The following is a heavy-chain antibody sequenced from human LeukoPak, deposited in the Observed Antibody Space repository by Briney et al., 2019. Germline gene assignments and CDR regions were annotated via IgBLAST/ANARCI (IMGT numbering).Heavy chain of an antibody. D-gene: IGHD6-19*01. Sequence: TGGSLRLSCAASGFTFSSYSMNWVRQAPGKGLEWVSHISSRSSTIYDADSVEGRFTISRDNAKNSLFLQMNSLRAEDTAVHYCARDFGSSIGYFDYWGQGTLVTVSS. CDR2: ISSRSSTI. CDR3: ARDFGSSIGYFDY. V-gene: IGHV3-48*01. CDR1: GFTFSSYS. J-gene: IGHJ4*02.